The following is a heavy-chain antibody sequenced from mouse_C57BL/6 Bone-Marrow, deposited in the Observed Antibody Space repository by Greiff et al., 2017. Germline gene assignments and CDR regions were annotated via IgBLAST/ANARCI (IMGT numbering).Heavy chain of an antibody. V-gene: IGHV1-62-2*01. CDR3: GRHEDGSDYFDY. J-gene: IGHJ2*01. CDR2: IYPGSGST. Sequence: QVQLQQPGAELVKPGASVKLSCKASGYTFTEYTIHWVKQRSGQGLEWIGWIYPGSGSTKYNEKFKGKATLTADKSSSTAYMELSSLTSDDSAVYFCGRHEDGSDYFDYWGQGTTLTVSS. CDR1: GYTFTEYT. D-gene: IGHD2-2*01.